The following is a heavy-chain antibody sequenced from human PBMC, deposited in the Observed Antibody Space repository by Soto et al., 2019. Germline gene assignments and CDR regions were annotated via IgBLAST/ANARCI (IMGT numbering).Heavy chain of an antibody. D-gene: IGHD5-12*01. Sequence: PSQTLSLTCAISGNSVSSNSAAWNWIRQSPSRGLEWLGRTYYRSKWYNDYAVSVKSRITINPDTSKNQFSLQLNSVTSEDTALYYCARDREDIVAAISVSAYYYYGMDVWGQGTTVTVS. CDR1: GNSVSSNSAA. CDR3: ARDREDIVAAISVSAYYYYGMDV. V-gene: IGHV6-1*01. J-gene: IGHJ6*02. CDR2: TYYRSKWYN.